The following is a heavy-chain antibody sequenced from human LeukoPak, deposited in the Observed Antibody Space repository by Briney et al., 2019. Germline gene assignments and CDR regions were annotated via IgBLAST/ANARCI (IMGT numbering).Heavy chain of an antibody. CDR3: ARHLPGSQNWNYADY. CDR2: IYPGDSDT. Sequence: GESLRLSCKGSGYSVTSYWIGWVRQMPGKSMASIGNIYPGDSDTRYSPSFQGQVTISADKSISTAYLQWSSLKASDTAMYYCARHLPGSQNWNYADYWGRGTLVTVSS. D-gene: IGHD1-1*01. CDR1: GYSVTSYW. V-gene: IGHV5-51*01. J-gene: IGHJ4*02.